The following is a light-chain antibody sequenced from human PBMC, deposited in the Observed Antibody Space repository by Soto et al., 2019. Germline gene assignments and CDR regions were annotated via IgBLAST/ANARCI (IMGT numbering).Light chain of an antibody. V-gene: IGLV2-14*01. CDR2: KVS. Sequence: QSALTQPASVSGSPGQSITVSCTGTSSDVGLYDYVSWFQQHPGKSPKLLINKVSNRPSGVSNRFSGSKSGNTASLTISGLLAEDEADYFCTSSTSDSLYVFGTGTKLTVL. CDR1: SSDVGLYDY. J-gene: IGLJ1*01. CDR3: TSSTSDSLYV.